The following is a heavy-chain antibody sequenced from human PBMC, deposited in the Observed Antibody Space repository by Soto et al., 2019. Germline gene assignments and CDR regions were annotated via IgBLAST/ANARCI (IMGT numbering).Heavy chain of an antibody. V-gene: IGHV4-39*01. CDR2: IFYSGTT. CDR3: PRHEEVDTAFGY. Sequence: PSETLSLTCTVSSGSISSSNYYWGCIRHPPGKGLEWIGSIFYSGTTFYNPSLNSRATISVDASKNQFSLTLTSVTAADTAVYYCPRHEEVDTAFGYWGLGTLVPRSS. J-gene: IGHJ4*02. CDR1: SGSISSSNYY. D-gene: IGHD5-18*01.